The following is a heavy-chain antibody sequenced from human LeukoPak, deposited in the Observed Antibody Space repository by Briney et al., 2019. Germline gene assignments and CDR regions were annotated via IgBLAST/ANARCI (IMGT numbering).Heavy chain of an antibody. CDR1: GGTFSSYA. V-gene: IGHV1-69*01. CDR3: ARDRIAAAGRGYYYYYGMDV. J-gene: IGHJ6*04. Sequence: SVKVSCKASGGTFSSYAISWVRQAPGQGLEWLGGIIPIFGTANYAQKFQGRVTITADESTSTAYMELSSLRSEDTAVYYCARDRIAAAGRGYYYYYGMDVWGKGTTVTVSS. CDR2: IIPIFGTA. D-gene: IGHD6-13*01.